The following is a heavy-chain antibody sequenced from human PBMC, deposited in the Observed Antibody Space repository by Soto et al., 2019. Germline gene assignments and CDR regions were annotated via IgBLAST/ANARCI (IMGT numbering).Heavy chain of an antibody. D-gene: IGHD3-22*01. CDR2: IYHSGNT. CDR1: GGSVSSGGYC. V-gene: IGHV4-30-2*01. CDR3: ARVRYYDSNGYYPHYYFDY. J-gene: IGHJ4*02. Sequence: SENLCLTCAVSGGSVSSGGYCWSWIRQPPGKGLEWIGYIYHSGNTYYNPSLKSRVTISVDTSKNQFFLKLSSVTAADTAVYYCARVRYYDSNGYYPHYYFDYWGQGTLVTVS.